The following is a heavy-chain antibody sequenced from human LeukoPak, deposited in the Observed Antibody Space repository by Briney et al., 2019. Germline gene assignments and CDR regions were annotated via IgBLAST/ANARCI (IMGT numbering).Heavy chain of an antibody. CDR1: GGSISSSYYY. D-gene: IGHD6-13*01. CDR2: IYTSGST. V-gene: IGHV4-61*02. CDR3: ARAKYNSNWPHWGGNWFDP. Sequence: KPSETLSLTCTVSGGSISSSYYYWSWIRQPAGKGLEWIGRIYTSGSTNYNPSLNSRVTISVDTSKNQFSLKLSSVTAADTAVYYCARAKYNSNWPHWGGNWFDPWGQGNLVTVSS. J-gene: IGHJ5*02.